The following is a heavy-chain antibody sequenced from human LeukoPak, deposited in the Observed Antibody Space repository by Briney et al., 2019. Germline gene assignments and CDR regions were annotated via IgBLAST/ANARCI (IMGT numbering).Heavy chain of an antibody. V-gene: IGHV4-34*01. CDR3: ARVGIAAAPGVWFDP. Sequence: SETLSLTCAVYGGSFSGYYWSWIRQPPGKGLEWIGEINHSGSTNYNPSLKSRVTISVDTSKNQFSLKLSSVTAADTAVYYCARVGIAAAPGVWFDPWGQGTLVTVSS. CDR2: INHSGST. J-gene: IGHJ5*02. CDR1: GGSFSGYY. D-gene: IGHD6-13*01.